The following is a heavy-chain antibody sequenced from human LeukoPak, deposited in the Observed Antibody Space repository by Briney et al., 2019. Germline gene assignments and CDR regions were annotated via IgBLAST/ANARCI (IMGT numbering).Heavy chain of an antibody. J-gene: IGHJ6*02. CDR3: ALGTINKDYYFGMDV. CDR2: ISNSGSTV. CDR1: GFTFSDYY. D-gene: IGHD2-8*01. Sequence: GGSLRLSCAASGFTFSDYYMTWLGQAPGKGLEWLSYISNSGSTVFYADSVKDRFTVSRDNAKRSLYLQIESLRDDDTAVYHCALGTINKDYYFGMDVWGQGTTVTVSS. V-gene: IGHV3-11*01.